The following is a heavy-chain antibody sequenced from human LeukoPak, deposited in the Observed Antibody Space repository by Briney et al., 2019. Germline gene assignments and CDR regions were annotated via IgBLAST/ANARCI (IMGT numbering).Heavy chain of an antibody. CDR2: INHSGST. V-gene: IGHV4-34*01. J-gene: IGHJ5*02. CDR1: GGSFSAYY. CDR3: AREGTAGTNLNWFDP. Sequence: SETLSLTCAVYGGSFSAYYWSWIRQPPGKGLEWIGDINHSGSTNYNPSLKSRVTISVDTSKNQFSLRLSSVTAADTAVYYCAREGTAGTNLNWFDPWGQGTLVTVSS. D-gene: IGHD1-1*01.